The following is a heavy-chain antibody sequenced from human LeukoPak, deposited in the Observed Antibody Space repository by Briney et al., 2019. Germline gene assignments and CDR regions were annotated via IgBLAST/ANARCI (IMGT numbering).Heavy chain of an antibody. CDR1: GFTVSSNY. D-gene: IGHD4-17*01. CDR2: IYSGGST. CDR3: ARDQTVPPGDAFDI. J-gene: IGHJ3*02. Sequence: GGSLRLSCAVSGFTVSSNYMSWVRQAPGKGLEWVSVIYSGGSTYYADSVKGRFTISRDNSKNTLYLQMNSLRAEDTAVYYCARDQTVPPGDAFDIWGQGTMVTVSS. V-gene: IGHV3-53*01.